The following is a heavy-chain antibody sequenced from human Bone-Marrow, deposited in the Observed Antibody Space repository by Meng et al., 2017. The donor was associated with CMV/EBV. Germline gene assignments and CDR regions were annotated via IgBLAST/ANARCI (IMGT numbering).Heavy chain of an antibody. D-gene: IGHD4-17*01. V-gene: IGHV1-2*02. Sequence: ASMKVSCKASGGTFSSYAISWVRQAPGQGLEWVGCINPKSGDTDYSQRFQGRVTMTRDTSISTASMELSSLRSDDTAVYYCARTGSWGHYGGYWGQGTLVTVSS. J-gene: IGHJ4*02. CDR1: GGTFSSYA. CDR2: INPKSGDT. CDR3: ARTGSWGHYGGY.